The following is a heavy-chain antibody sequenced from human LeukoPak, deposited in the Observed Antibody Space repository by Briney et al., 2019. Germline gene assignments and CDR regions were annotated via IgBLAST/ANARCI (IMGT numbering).Heavy chain of an antibody. Sequence: ASVKVSCKASGYTFTSYDINWVRQATGQGLEWMGWMNPNSGNTGYAQKFQGRVTMTRKTSISTAYMELSSLRSEDTAVYYCARGNTAMAPNFDFWGQGTLVTVSS. CDR2: MNPNSGNT. CDR1: GYTFTSYD. J-gene: IGHJ4*02. V-gene: IGHV1-8*01. D-gene: IGHD5-18*01. CDR3: ARGNTAMAPNFDF.